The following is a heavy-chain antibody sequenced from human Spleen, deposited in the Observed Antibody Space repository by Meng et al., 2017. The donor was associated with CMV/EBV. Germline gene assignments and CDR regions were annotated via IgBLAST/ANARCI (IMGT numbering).Heavy chain of an antibody. D-gene: IGHD2-8*02. Sequence: GESLKISCVASGFTFSAHYMTWIRQAPGKGLEWVSYISSGGGTISYADSVKGRFTISRDNAKNSLYLQMNSLRAEDTAVYYCARDGYGGVFDYWGQGTLVTVSS. V-gene: IGHV3-11*04. CDR3: ARDGYGGVFDY. CDR1: GFTFSAHY. CDR2: ISSGGGTI. J-gene: IGHJ4*02.